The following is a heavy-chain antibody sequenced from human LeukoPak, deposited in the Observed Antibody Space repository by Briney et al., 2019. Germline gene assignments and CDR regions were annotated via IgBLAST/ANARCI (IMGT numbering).Heavy chain of an antibody. Sequence: GGSLRLSCAASGFTFSSYGMSWVRQAPGKGLEWVSAISGSGGSTYYADSVKGRFTISRDNSKNTLYLQMNSLRAEDTAVYYCARIPGGYNWNYYYYMDVWGKGTTVTVSS. J-gene: IGHJ6*03. CDR2: ISGSGGST. CDR1: GFTFSSYG. D-gene: IGHD1-20*01. CDR3: ARIPGGYNWNYYYYMDV. V-gene: IGHV3-23*01.